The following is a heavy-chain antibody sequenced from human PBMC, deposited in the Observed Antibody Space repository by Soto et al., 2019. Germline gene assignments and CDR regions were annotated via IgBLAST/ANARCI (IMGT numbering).Heavy chain of an antibody. Sequence: GSVKVSCKASGYTFTMYGISGVGQSGGQGLEWMGCISAYSGNTNYAQKLQGRVTMTTDTSTSTAYMELRSPRSDDTAVYYCARVPMIVVVTGFDYWGQGTLVTVSS. CDR1: GYTFTMYG. J-gene: IGHJ4*02. V-gene: IGHV1-18*04. CDR2: ISAYSGNT. CDR3: ARVPMIVVVTGFDY. D-gene: IGHD3-22*01.